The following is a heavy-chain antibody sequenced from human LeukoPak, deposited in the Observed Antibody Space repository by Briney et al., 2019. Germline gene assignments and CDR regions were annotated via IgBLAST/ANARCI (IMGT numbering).Heavy chain of an antibody. J-gene: IGHJ4*02. D-gene: IGHD1-14*01. CDR2: IIPIFGTA. Sequence: SVKVSCKASGGTFSSYAISWVRQAPGQGLEWMGGIIPIFGTANYAQKFQGRVTITADESTSTAYMELSSLRSEDTAVYYCARESTPEPLRVPYYFDYWGQGTLVTVSS. CDR1: GGTFSSYA. V-gene: IGHV1-69*13. CDR3: ARESTPEPLRVPYYFDY.